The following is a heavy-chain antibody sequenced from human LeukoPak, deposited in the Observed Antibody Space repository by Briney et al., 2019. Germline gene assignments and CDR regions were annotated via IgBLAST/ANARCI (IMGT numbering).Heavy chain of an antibody. CDR3: ARDRYGDYSTGFDY. CDR1: DYTFTSYG. V-gene: IGHV1-18*01. Sequence: ASVKVSCKASDYTFTSYGISWVRQAPGQGLEWMGWISAYNGNTNYAQKLQGRVTMTTDTSTSTAYMELRSLRSDDTAVYYCARDRYGDYSTGFDYWGQGTLVTVSS. CDR2: ISAYNGNT. J-gene: IGHJ4*02. D-gene: IGHD4-17*01.